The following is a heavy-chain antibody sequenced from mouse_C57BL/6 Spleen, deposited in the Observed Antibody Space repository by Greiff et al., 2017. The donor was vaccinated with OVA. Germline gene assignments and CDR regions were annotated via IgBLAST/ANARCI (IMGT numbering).Heavy chain of an antibody. V-gene: IGHV1-52*01. CDR3: ARGDRDYFDY. D-gene: IGHD2-14*01. Sequence: VQLQQPGAELVRPGSSVKLSCKASGYTFTSYWMHWVKQRPIQGLEWIGNIDPSDSETHYDQKYKDKATLTVDKSSSTAYMQLSSLTSEASAVYYCARGDRDYFDYWGQGTTLTVSS. CDR2: IDPSDSET. J-gene: IGHJ2*01. CDR1: GYTFTSYW.